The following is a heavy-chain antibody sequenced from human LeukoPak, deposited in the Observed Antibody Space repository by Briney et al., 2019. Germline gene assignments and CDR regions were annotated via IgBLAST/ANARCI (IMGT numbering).Heavy chain of an antibody. Sequence: PSETLSLTCAVYGGSFSGYYWSWIRQPPGKGLEWIGEINHSGSTNYNPSLKSRVTISIDTSKNQFSLKLSSVTAADTAVYYCARGLWFGDENPPYFDYWGQGTLVTVSS. D-gene: IGHD3-10*01. CDR1: GGSFSGYY. J-gene: IGHJ4*02. CDR2: INHSGST. CDR3: ARGLWFGDENPPYFDY. V-gene: IGHV4-34*01.